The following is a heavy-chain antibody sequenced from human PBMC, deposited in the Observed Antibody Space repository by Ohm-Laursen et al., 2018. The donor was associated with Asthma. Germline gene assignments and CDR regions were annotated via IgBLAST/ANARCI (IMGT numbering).Heavy chain of an antibody. CDR1: GASFSTYY. D-gene: IGHD5-24*01. CDR3: ARGHGYNLY. V-gene: IGHV4-59*07. CDR2: IYSTGST. Sequence: SDTLSLTCTLSGASFSTYYWGWIRQPPGTGLERIGYIYSTGSTTYNPSLESRVTISIDTSTNQFSLKLSSVTAADTAVYYCARGHGYNLYWGHGTLVTVSS. J-gene: IGHJ4*01.